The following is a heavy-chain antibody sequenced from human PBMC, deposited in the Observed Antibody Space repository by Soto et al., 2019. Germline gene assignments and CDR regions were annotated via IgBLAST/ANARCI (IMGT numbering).Heavy chain of an antibody. CDR2: IYHSGST. CDR3: ARVPDY. Sequence: SETLSLTCAVSGGSISSGGYSWSWVRQPPGKGLEWIGYIYHSGSTYYNPSLKSRVTISVDRSKNQFSLRLSSVTAADTAGYYCARVPDYWGQGTLVTVSS. V-gene: IGHV4-30-2*01. CDR1: GGSISSGGYS. J-gene: IGHJ4*02.